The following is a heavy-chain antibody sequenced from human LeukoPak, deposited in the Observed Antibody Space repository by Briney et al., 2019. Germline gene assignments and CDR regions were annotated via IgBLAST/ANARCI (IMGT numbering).Heavy chain of an antibody. J-gene: IGHJ4*02. D-gene: IGHD2-21*01. Sequence: GGSLRLSCAASGFSFSTYTMSWVRQAPGKGLEWVSTISSSGKSGDKTYYEDSVKGRFTISRDNSRNTLYLQMNSLRAEDTAMYYCLRDGWGSHLDYWGQGTLLTVSS. CDR3: LRDGWGSHLDY. CDR1: GFSFSTYT. V-gene: IGHV3-23*01. CDR2: ISSSGKSGDKT.